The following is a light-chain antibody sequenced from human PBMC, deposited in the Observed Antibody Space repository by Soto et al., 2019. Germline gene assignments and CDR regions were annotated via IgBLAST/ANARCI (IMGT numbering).Light chain of an antibody. CDR3: LQSYSTPPYT. J-gene: IGKJ2*01. CDR1: QSISSY. CDR2: AAS. Sequence: DIQMTQSPSSLSASVGDRVTITCRASQSISSYLNWYQQKPGKAPKLLIYAASSLQSGVPSRFSGSGSATDFTLTISSLQPEDFATYYCLQSYSTPPYTFGQGTKMDIK. V-gene: IGKV1-39*01.